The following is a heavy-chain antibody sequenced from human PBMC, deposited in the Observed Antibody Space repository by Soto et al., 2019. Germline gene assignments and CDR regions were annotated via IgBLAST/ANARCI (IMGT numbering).Heavy chain of an antibody. CDR2: IYSGGST. CDR1: GFTVSSNY. J-gene: IGHJ1*01. D-gene: IGHD3-9*01. CDR3: ARTTYDRRKLGYFQH. V-gene: IGHV3-66*01. Sequence: GGSLRLSCAASGFTVSSNYMSWVRQAPGKGLEWVSVIYSGGSTYYADSVKGRFTISRDNSKNTLYLQMNSLRAEDTAVYYCARTTYDRRKLGYFQHWGQGTLVTVSS.